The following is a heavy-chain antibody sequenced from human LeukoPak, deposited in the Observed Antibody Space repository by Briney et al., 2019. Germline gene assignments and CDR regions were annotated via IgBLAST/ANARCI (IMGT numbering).Heavy chain of an antibody. CDR3: ARDHIVVVPAATRWFDP. D-gene: IGHD2-2*01. CDR1: GFTFSSYA. V-gene: IGHV3-30-3*01. CDR2: ISYDGSNK. J-gene: IGHJ5*02. Sequence: GGSLRLSCAASGFTFSSYAMHWVHQAPGKGLEWVAVISYDGSNKYYADSVKGRFTISRDNSKNTLYLQMNSLRAEDTAVYYCARDHIVVVPAATRWFDPWGQGTLVTVSS.